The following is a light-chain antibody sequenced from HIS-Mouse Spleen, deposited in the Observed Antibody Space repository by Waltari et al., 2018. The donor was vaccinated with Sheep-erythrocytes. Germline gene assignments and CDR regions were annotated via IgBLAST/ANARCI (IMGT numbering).Light chain of an antibody. J-gene: IGLJ2*01. Sequence: QSALTQPASVSGSPGQSITISCTGTSSDVGGYNVVSWYQQHPGKAPKLMIYEVSNRPSGVSNRFSGSKSGNTASLTISGLQAEDEADYYCSSYTSSSTQVFGGGTKLTVL. CDR3: SSYTSSSTQV. CDR1: SSDVGGYNV. CDR2: EVS. V-gene: IGLV2-14*01.